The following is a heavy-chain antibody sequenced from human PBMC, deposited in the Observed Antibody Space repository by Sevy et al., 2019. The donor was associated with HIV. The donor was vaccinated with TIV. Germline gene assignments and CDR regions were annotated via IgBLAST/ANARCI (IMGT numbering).Heavy chain of an antibody. Sequence: GGSLRLSCVASGFAFCDYSMSWIRQAPGKGLEWVATLSFGCGKINYADSVKGRFTISRDNSKNSFYLQMDNLRVEDTALYYCAREGCTRPHDYWGQGTRVTVSS. CDR3: AREGCTRPHDY. CDR2: LSFGCGKI. CDR1: GFAFCDYS. D-gene: IGHD2-8*01. V-gene: IGHV3-23*01. J-gene: IGHJ4*02.